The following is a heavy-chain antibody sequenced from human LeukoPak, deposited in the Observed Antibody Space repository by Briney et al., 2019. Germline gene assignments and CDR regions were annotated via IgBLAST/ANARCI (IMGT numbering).Heavy chain of an antibody. CDR2: IIPIFGAT. V-gene: IGHV1-69*05. CDR3: ARASSDMYDFEI. J-gene: IGHJ3*02. D-gene: IGHD3-10*01. CDR1: GGSFSSYS. Sequence: SVKVSCKASGGSFSSYSINWVRQAPGQGLEWMGRIIPIFGATKYAQTFQGRVTITTDESTSTVYMELSSLRSEDTALYYCARASSDMYDFEIWGQGTMVTVSS.